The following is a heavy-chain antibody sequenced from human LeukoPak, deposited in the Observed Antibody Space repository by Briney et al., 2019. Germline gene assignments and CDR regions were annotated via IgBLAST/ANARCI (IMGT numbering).Heavy chain of an antibody. CDR2: ISGSGGST. V-gene: IGHV3-23*01. CDR3: ATSPRVTLYVMGDFAY. D-gene: IGHD3-16*01. Sequence: GGSLRLSCAVSSVTNYAISWVRQAPGKGLEWVSVISGSGGSTYYADSVKGRFTISRDTSDNTIYLQMNSLRADDTAVYYCATSPRVTLYVMGDFAYWGQGTLVTVSS. CDR1: SVTNYA. J-gene: IGHJ4*02.